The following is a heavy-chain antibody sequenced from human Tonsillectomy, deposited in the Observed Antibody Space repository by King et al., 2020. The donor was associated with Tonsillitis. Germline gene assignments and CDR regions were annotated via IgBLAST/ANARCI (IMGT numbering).Heavy chain of an antibody. J-gene: IGHJ5*02. CDR2: ISWNSGSI. D-gene: IGHD3-22*01. Sequence: VQLVESGGGLVQPGRSLRLSCAASGFTFDDYAMHWVRQAPGKGLEWVSGISWNSGSIGYSDSVKGRFTISRANAKNSLYLQMNRLRAEDTALYYCAKENNYYDSSGYYVSWFDPWGQGTLVTVSS. CDR1: GFTFDDYA. V-gene: IGHV3-9*01. CDR3: AKENNYYDSSGYYVSWFDP.